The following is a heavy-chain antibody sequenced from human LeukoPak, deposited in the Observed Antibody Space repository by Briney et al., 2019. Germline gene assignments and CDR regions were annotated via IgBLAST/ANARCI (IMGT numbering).Heavy chain of an antibody. CDR3: ARHIELAGTPVNYMDV. V-gene: IGHV4-4*09. Sequence: SETLSLTCTVSGGSISSYYWSWIRQPPGKGLEWIGYIYTSETTNYNPSLMSRVTISVDTSTSQLSLKLSSVTAADTAVYYCARHIELAGTPVNYMDVWGKGTTVTVSS. J-gene: IGHJ6*03. D-gene: IGHD1-7*01. CDR2: IYTSETT. CDR1: GGSISSYY.